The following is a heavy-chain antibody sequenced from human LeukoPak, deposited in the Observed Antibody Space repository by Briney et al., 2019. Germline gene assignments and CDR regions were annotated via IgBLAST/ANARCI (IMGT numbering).Heavy chain of an antibody. Sequence: GGSLRLSCAASGFTVSSNYMSWVRQAPGKGLEWVSAISGSGGSTYYADSVKGRFTISRDNSKNTLYLQMNSLRAEDTAVYYCAKGPTWIRGGYWGQGTLVTVSS. D-gene: IGHD5-12*01. J-gene: IGHJ4*02. V-gene: IGHV3-23*01. CDR3: AKGPTWIRGGY. CDR2: ISGSGGST. CDR1: GFTVSSNY.